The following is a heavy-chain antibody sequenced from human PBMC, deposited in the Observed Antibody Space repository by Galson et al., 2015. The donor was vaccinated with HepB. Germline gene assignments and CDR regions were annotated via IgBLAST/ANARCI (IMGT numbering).Heavy chain of an antibody. D-gene: IGHD6-19*01. V-gene: IGHV3-30*04. CDR2: ISYDGSNK. Sequence: SLRLSCAASGFTFSSYAMHWVRQAPGKGLEWVAVISYDGSNKYYADSVKGRFTISRDNSKNTLYLQMNSLRAEDTAVYYCAKADSSGWYFAYWGQGTLVTVSS. CDR1: GFTFSSYA. J-gene: IGHJ4*02. CDR3: AKADSSGWYFAY.